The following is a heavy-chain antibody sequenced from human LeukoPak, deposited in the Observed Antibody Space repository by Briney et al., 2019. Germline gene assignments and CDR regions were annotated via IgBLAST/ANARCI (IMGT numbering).Heavy chain of an antibody. CDR3: ARSRYYDFWGGYAP. D-gene: IGHD3-3*01. J-gene: IGHJ4*02. CDR1: GYTFTGYY. CDR2: IIPILGIA. V-gene: IGHV1-69*02. Sequence: SVKVSCKASGYTFTGYYMHWVRQAPGQGLEWMGRIIPILGIANYAQKFQGRVTITADKSTSTAYMELSSLRSEDTAVYYCARSRYYDFWGGYAPWGQGTLVTVSS.